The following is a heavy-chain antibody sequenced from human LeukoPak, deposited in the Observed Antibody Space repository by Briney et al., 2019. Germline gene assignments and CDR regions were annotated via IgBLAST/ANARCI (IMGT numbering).Heavy chain of an antibody. V-gene: IGHV4-38-2*01. J-gene: IGHJ4*02. CDR2: INHSGST. Sequence: SETLSLTCAASGYSISSGFDWGWIRQPPGKGLEWIGSINHSGSTYYNPSLKSRVTISIDTSKNHFSLNLSFVTAADTAMYYCARGGNFAFWGQGTLVTVSS. CDR1: GYSISSGFD. CDR3: ARGGNFAF.